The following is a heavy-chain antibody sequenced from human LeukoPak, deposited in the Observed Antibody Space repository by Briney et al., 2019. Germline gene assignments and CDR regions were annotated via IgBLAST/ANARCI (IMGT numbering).Heavy chain of an antibody. J-gene: IGHJ6*03. Sequence: ASVKVSCEASGYTFTTDYIHWVRQAPGQGLEWMGIINPSGGSTTYAQKFQGRVIMTGDTSTSTVYMELRSLRSEDTAVYYCARARGSGSYYGHDYYYYYYMDVWGQGTTVTVSS. D-gene: IGHD3-10*01. CDR2: INPSGGST. CDR3: ARARGSGSYYGHDYYYYYYMDV. CDR1: GYTFTTDY. V-gene: IGHV1-46*01.